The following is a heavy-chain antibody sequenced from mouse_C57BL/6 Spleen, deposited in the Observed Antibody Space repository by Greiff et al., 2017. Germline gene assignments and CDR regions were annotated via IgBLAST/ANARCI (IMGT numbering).Heavy chain of an antibody. CDR1: GYTFTSYW. V-gene: IGHV1-52*01. J-gene: IGHJ2*01. Sequence: VQLQQPGAELVRPGSSVKLSCKASGYTFTSYWMHWVKQRPIQGLEWIGNIDPSDSETHYNQKFKDKATLTVDKSSSTAYMQLSSLTSEDSAVYYCARGLTGGYFDYWGQGTTLTGSS. CDR3: ARGLTGGYFDY. CDR2: IDPSDSET. D-gene: IGHD4-1*01.